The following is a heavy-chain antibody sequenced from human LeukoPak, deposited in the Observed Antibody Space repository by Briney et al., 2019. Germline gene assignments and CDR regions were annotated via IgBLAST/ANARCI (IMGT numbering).Heavy chain of an antibody. V-gene: IGHV4-61*02. CDR2: IYSSGST. D-gene: IGHD3-10*01. Sequence: SSETLSLTCTVSGGSISSGSYYWSWIRQPAGKGLEWIGRIYSSGSTNYNPSLKSRVTISLDTSKNQFSLRLSSVTAADTAMYYCASEYGSGSYSDYWGQGTLVIVSS. J-gene: IGHJ4*02. CDR3: ASEYGSGSYSDY. CDR1: GGSISSGSYY.